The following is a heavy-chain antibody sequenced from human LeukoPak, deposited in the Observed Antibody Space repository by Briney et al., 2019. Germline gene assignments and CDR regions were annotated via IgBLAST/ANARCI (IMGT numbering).Heavy chain of an antibody. Sequence: GGSLRLSCAASGFSFPNFWMTWVRQAPGKGLDWVASIKQDGREKYYVDSVKGRFTISRDNAKNTLYLQMNSLRAEDTAVYYCASSLRDYTPYDYWGQGTLVTVSS. V-gene: IGHV3-7*01. CDR3: ASSLRDYTPYDY. D-gene: IGHD3-3*01. CDR1: GFSFPNFW. CDR2: IKQDGREK. J-gene: IGHJ4*02.